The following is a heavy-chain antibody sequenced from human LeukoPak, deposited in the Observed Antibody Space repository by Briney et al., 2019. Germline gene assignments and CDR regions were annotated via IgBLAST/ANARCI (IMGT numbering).Heavy chain of an antibody. CDR3: ARVGEGYYDSSGYYSFDY. CDR2: FDPEDGET. CDR1: GYTLTELS. D-gene: IGHD3-22*01. Sequence: ASVKVSCKVSGYTLTELSMHWVRQAPGKGLEWMGGFDPEDGETIYAQKFQGRVTMTEDTSTDTAYMELSSLRSEDTAVYYCARVGEGYYDSSGYYSFDYWGQGTLVTVSS. V-gene: IGHV1-24*01. J-gene: IGHJ4*02.